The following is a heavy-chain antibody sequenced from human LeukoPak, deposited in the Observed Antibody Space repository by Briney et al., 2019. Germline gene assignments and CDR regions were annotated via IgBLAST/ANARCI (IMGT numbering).Heavy chain of an antibody. V-gene: IGHV1-69*04. CDR2: IIPILGIA. CDR1: GYTFTSYY. D-gene: IGHD3-22*01. CDR3: AREKSHCYDSSGPPAFQH. Sequence: ASVKVSCKASGYTFTSYYMHWVRQAPGQGLEWMGRIIPILGIANYAQKFQGRVTITADKSTSTAYMELSSLRSEDTAVYYCAREKSHCYDSSGPPAFQHWGQGTLVTVSS. J-gene: IGHJ1*01.